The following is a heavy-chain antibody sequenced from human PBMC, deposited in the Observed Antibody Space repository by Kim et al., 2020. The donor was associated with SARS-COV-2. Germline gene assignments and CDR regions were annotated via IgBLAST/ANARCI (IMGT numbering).Heavy chain of an antibody. CDR3: VREKGATRGERFDY. J-gene: IGHJ4*02. CDR1: VFSVSSNF. V-gene: IGHV3-53*01. CDR2: IYDGGDT. D-gene: IGHD7-27*01. Sequence: GGSLRLSCAASVFSVSSNFMSWVRQAPGKGLEWVSVIYDGGDTYYTDSVRGRFTISRDNSKNTLYLQMNSLRAEDTAVHYCVREKGATRGERFDYWGQGT.